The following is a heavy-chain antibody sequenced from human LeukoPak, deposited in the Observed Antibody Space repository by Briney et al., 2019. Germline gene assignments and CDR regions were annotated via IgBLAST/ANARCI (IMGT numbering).Heavy chain of an antibody. CDR1: GFTFSSYG. Sequence: GGSLRLSCAASGFTFSSYGMHWVRQATGKGLEWVSAIGTAGDTYYPGSVKGRFTISRENAKNSLYLQMNSLRAEDTAVYYCARAAYSSSWYPTLIDYWGQGTLVTVSS. CDR2: IGTAGDT. CDR3: ARAAYSSSWYPTLIDY. V-gene: IGHV3-13*01. J-gene: IGHJ4*02. D-gene: IGHD6-13*01.